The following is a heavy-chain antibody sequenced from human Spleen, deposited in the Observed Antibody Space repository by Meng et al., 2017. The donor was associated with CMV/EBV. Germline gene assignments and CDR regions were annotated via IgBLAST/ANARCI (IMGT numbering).Heavy chain of an antibody. V-gene: IGHV3-9*01. CDR3: ARGGRRDYYGMDV. CDR1: GFTFDDYA. Sequence: SLKISCAASGFTFDDYAIHWVRQAPGKGLEWVSVINWNSATIRYADSVKGRFTISRDNAKNTLYLQMHSLRAEDTAVYYCARGGRRDYYGMDVWGQGTTVTVSS. CDR2: INWNSATI. J-gene: IGHJ6*02.